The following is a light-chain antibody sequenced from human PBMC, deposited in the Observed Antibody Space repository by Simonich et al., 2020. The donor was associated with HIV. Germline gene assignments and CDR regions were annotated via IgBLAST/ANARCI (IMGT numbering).Light chain of an antibody. CDR1: QSVLSSSNNKNY. V-gene: IGKV4-1*01. CDR3: QQLNSYPFT. CDR2: WAS. J-gene: IGKJ3*01. Sequence: DIVMTQSPDSLAVSLGERATINCKSSQSVLSSSNNKNYLAWYQQKPGQPPKLLIYWASTRESGVPDRFSGSGSGTDFTLTISSLQPEDFATYYCQQLNSYPFTFGPGTKVDIK.